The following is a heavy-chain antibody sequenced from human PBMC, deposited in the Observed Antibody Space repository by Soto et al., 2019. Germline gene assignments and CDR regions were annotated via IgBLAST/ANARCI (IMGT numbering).Heavy chain of an antibody. CDR1: GYTFTSYD. J-gene: IGHJ4*02. V-gene: IGHV1-8*01. Sequence: QVQLVQSGAEVKKPGASVKVSCKASGYTFTSYDINWVRQATGQGLEWMGWMNPNSGNTGYAQKVQGRVTMXXNXPXXTAYMELSSLRPADTAVYYCARGRHSGYGTSVGDYWGQGTLVTVSS. CDR2: MNPNSGNT. CDR3: ARGRHSGYGTSVGDY. D-gene: IGHD5-12*01.